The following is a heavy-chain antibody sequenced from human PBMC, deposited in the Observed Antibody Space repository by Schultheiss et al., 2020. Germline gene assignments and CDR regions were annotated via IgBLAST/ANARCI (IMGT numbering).Heavy chain of an antibody. V-gene: IGHV4-61*08. Sequence: SETLSLTCTVSGGSISSGGYYWSWIRQHPGKGLEWIGYIYYSGSTNYNPSLKSRVTISVDTSKNQFSLKLSSVTAADTAVYYCARESLLWFGEFDYWGQGTLVTVSS. D-gene: IGHD3-10*01. J-gene: IGHJ4*02. CDR2: IYYSGST. CDR3: ARESLLWFGEFDY. CDR1: GGSISSGGYY.